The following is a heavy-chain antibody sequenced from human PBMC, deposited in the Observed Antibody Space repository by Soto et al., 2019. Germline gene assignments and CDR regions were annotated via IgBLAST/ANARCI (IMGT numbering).Heavy chain of an antibody. CDR1: GYTFTGYY. Sequence: GASVKVSCEASGYTFTGYYRHWVRQAPGQGLEWMGWINPNSGGTNYAQKFQGRVTMTRDTSISTAYMELSRLRSDDTAVYYCARDRGDYYYGMDVWGQGTTVTVSS. V-gene: IGHV1-2*02. D-gene: IGHD3-10*01. CDR3: ARDRGDYYYGMDV. CDR2: INPNSGGT. J-gene: IGHJ6*02.